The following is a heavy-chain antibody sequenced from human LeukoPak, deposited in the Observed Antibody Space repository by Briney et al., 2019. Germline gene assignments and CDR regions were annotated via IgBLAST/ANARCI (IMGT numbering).Heavy chain of an antibody. CDR2: INPNSGGT. D-gene: IGHD6-13*01. CDR1: GYTFTGYY. CDR3: ARQAAAVNWFDDP. V-gene: IGHV1-2*02. J-gene: IGHJ5*02. Sequence: ASVKVSFKASGYTFTGYYMHWVRQAPGQGLEWMGWINPNSGGTSYAQKFRGRVTMTRDTSISTAYMELSRLTSDDTAVYYCARQAAAVNWFDDPWGQGTLVTVSS.